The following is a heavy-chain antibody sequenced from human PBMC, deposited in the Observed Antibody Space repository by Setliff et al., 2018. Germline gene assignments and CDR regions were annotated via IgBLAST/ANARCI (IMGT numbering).Heavy chain of an antibody. CDR3: VRQDILTSYYMFDY. D-gene: IGHD3-9*01. J-gene: IGHJ4*02. CDR2: FHPYSGHT. CDR1: GYTFSTQY. Sequence: ASVKVSCKASGYTFSTQYIHWVRQGPGQGLEWMGRFHPYSGHTNYAQNFQGRVTMTMDASITTVYMELSRLTSDDTAVYYCVRQDILTSYYMFDYWGQGTLVTVSS. V-gene: IGHV1-2*06.